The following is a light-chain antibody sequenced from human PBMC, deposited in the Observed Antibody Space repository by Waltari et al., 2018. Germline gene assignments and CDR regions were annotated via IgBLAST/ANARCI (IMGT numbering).Light chain of an antibody. CDR3: AAWDDSLSGPE. CDR2: TNN. V-gene: IGLV1-44*01. Sequence: QSVLTQPPSASGTPGQRVTISCSGSTSNIGSNTVNWYQQLPGTAPKLLIYTNNQRPSGVPDRCSGSKSGTSASLAISGLQSEDEADYYCAAWDDSLSGPEFGGGSKVTVL. J-gene: IGLJ3*02. CDR1: TSNIGSNT.